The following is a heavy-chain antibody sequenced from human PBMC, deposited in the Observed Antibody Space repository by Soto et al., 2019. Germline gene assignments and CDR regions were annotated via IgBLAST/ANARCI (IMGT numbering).Heavy chain of an antibody. CDR1: GWSFTAYY. D-gene: IGHD3-16*01. J-gene: IGHJ4*02. CDR2: INPTSGGT. V-gene: IGHV1-2*02. CDR3: ARDLGGLGDLFDN. Sequence: ASDPVPCMAAGWSFTAYYILWVRQAPGPGFERMGWINPTSGGTNYAQKFQGRVTVSRDTSISAAYMELTRLRADETAVYYCARDLGGLGDLFDNWRQGTRVT.